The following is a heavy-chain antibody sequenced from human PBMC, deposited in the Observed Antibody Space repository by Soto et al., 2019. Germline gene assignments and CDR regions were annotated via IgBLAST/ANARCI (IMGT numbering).Heavy chain of an antibody. CDR2: IYYSGST. CDR1: GGSISSGGYY. J-gene: IGHJ5*02. CDR3: ARVSYGDNQYNCFDP. Sequence: QVQLQESGPGLVKPSQTLSLTCTVSGGSISSGGYYWSWIRQHPGKGLEWIGYIYYSGSTYYNPSLKSRVTISVDTSKNQFSLKLSSVTAADTAVYYCARVSYGDNQYNCFDPWGQGTLVTVSS. D-gene: IGHD4-17*01. V-gene: IGHV4-31*03.